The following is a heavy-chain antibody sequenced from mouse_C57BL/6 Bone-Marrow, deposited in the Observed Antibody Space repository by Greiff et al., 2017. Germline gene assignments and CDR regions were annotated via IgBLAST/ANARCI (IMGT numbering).Heavy chain of an antibody. CDR2: ILPGSGST. Sequence: VKVVESGAELMKPGASVKLSCKATGYTFTGYWIEWVKQRPGHGLEWIGEILPGSGSTNYNEKFKGKATLTADTSSNTAYMQLSSLTTEDSAIYYCASPLYYGSLDYAMDYWGQGTSVTVSS. CDR3: ASPLYYGSLDYAMDY. V-gene: IGHV1-9*01. CDR1: GYTFTGYW. J-gene: IGHJ4*01. D-gene: IGHD1-1*01.